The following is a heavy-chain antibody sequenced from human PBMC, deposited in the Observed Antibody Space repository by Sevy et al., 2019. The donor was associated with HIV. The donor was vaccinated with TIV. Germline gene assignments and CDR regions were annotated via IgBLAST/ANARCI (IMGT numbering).Heavy chain of an antibody. CDR1: GFRVSDTY. J-gene: IGHJ4*02. CDR3: ARGQGGYDEAYYFDF. Sequence: GGCLRLSWAASGFRVSDTYMNWVRQAPGKGPEWVSVIYRGDNLYYADSVEGRFTISRDTSKYTVSLQMSSLRVEVTAVYYCARGQGGYDEAYYFDFWGQGALVTVSS. V-gene: IGHV3-53*01. D-gene: IGHD3-16*01. CDR2: IYRGDNL.